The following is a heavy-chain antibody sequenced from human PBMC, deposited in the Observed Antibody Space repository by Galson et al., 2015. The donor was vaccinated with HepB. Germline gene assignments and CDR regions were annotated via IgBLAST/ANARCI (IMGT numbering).Heavy chain of an antibody. CDR3: AKDPTTTVVTRGDAFDI. CDR2: ISGSGGST. CDR1: GFTFSVYA. J-gene: IGHJ3*02. Sequence: SLRLSCAGSGFTFSVYAMGWFRQAPGKGLEWVSAISGSGGSTYYADSVKGRFTISRDNSKNTLYLQMNSLRAEDTAVYYCAKDPTTTVVTRGDAFDIWGQGTMVTVSS. D-gene: IGHD4-23*01. V-gene: IGHV3-23*01.